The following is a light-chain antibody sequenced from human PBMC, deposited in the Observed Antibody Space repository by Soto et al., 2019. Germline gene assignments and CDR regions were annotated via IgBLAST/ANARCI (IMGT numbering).Light chain of an antibody. J-gene: IGLJ1*01. CDR2: EVN. CDR1: SSDVGGYNY. CDR3: TSYTSNSTLV. V-gene: IGLV2-14*01. Sequence: QSALTQPPSVSGSPGQSITISCTGTSSDVGGYNYVSWYQQHPGKAPKLMIYEVNNRPSGVSNRFSGSKSGNTASLTIAGLPDDDEADYYCTSYTSNSTLVFGTGTKLTVL.